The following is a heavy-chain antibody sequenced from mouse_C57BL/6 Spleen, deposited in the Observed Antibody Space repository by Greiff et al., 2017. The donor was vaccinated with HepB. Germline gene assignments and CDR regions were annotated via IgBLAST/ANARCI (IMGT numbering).Heavy chain of an antibody. CDR2: IYPGDGDT. CDR1: GYAFSSSW. J-gene: IGHJ2*01. V-gene: IGHV1-82*01. Sequence: VQLQQSGPELVKPGASVKISCKASGYAFSSSWMNWVKQRPGKGLEWIGRIYPGDGDTNYNGKFKGKATLTADKSSSTAYMQLSSLTSEDSAVYFCAITTVVAKNWDSYFDYGGQGTTLTVSS. CDR3: AITTVVAKNWDSYFDY. D-gene: IGHD1-1*01.